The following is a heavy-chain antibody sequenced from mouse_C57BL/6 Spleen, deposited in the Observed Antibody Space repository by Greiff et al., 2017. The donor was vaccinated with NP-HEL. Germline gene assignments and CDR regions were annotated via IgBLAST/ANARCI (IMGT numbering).Heavy chain of an antibody. D-gene: IGHD1-1*01. CDR3: ARAEDYLAWFAY. J-gene: IGHJ3*01. V-gene: IGHV3-6*01. Sequence: ESGPGLVKPSQSLSLTCSVTGYSFTSGYYWNWIRQFPGNKLEWMGYISYDGSNNYNPSLKNRISLTRDTSKNQFFLKLNSVTTEDTATYYCARAEDYLAWFAYWGQGTLVTVSA. CDR2: ISYDGSN. CDR1: GYSFTSGYY.